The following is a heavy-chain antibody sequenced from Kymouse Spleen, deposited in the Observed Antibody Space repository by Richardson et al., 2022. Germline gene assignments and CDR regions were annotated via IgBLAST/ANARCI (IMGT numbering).Heavy chain of an antibody. CDR3: ARSGSGSYDYYYYYGMDV. CDR2: IGTAGDT. V-gene: IGHV3-13*01. D-gene: IGHD3-10*01. J-gene: IGHJ6*02. CDR1: GFTFSSYD. Sequence: EVQLVESGGGLVQPGGSLRLSCAASGFTFSSYDMHWVRQATGKGLEWVSAIGTAGDTYYPGSVKGRFTISRENAKNSLYLQMNSLRAGDTAVYYCARSGSGSYDYYYYYGMDVWGQGTTVTVSS.